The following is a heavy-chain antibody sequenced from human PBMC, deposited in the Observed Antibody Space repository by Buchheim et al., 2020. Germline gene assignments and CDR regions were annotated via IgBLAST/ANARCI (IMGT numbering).Heavy chain of an antibody. J-gene: IGHJ4*02. D-gene: IGHD6-6*01. CDR2: IYSGGNT. Sequence: VQLVESGGGLVQPGGSLRLSCAASGFTINNNYMTWVRQAPEKGLEWVSFIYSGGNTYYADSVKGRFTISRDNSKNTLYLQMNSLRAEDTAVYYCARGPYSSSPIYIDYWGQGTL. V-gene: IGHV3-66*01. CDR3: ARGPYSSSPIYIDY. CDR1: GFTINNNY.